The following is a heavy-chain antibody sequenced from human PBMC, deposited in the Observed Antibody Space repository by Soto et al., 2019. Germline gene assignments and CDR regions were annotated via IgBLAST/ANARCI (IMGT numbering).Heavy chain of an antibody. CDR3: ARGRPRSTVRGVSQYYFDY. V-gene: IGHV4-31*03. CDR1: GGSISSGGYF. Sequence: PSETLSLTCTVSGGSISSGGYFWSWVRQPPGKGLEWIWYIYYSGNIYYNPSLRSRVTISVDTSKNQFCLKLSSVTAADTAVYYCARGRPRSTVRGVSQYYFDYWGQGTLVTVSS. D-gene: IGHD3-10*01. J-gene: IGHJ4*02. CDR2: IYYSGNI.